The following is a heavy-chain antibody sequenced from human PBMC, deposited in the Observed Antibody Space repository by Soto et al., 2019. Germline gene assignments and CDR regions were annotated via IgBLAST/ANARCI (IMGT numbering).Heavy chain of an antibody. CDR3: ASGYSSGWYAY. Sequence: GASVKVSCKASGGTFSSYAISWVRQAPGQGLEWMGGIIPIFGTANYAQKFQGRVTITADESTSTAYMELRSLRSDDTAVYYCASGYSSGWYAYWGQGTLVTVSS. CDR1: GGTFSSYA. D-gene: IGHD6-19*01. J-gene: IGHJ4*02. V-gene: IGHV1-69*13. CDR2: IIPIFGTA.